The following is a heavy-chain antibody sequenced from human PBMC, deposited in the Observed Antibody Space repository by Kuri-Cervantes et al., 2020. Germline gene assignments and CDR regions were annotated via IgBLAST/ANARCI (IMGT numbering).Heavy chain of an antibody. J-gene: IGHJ4*02. CDR1: GGSISSYY. CDR2: IYYSGST. Sequence: GSLRLSCTVSGGSISSYYWSWIRQPPGKGLEWIGYIYYSGSTNYNPSLKSRVTISVDTSKNQFSLKLNSVTAADTAVYYCARDVMVRGLPTNYWGRGTLVTVSS. CDR3: ARDVMVRGLPTNY. V-gene: IGHV4-59*12. D-gene: IGHD3-10*01.